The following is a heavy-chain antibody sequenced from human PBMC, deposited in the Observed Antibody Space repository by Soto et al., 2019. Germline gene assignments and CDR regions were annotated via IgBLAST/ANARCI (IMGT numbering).Heavy chain of an antibody. D-gene: IGHD3-3*01. CDR1: GGTFGNSA. CDR2: IVPMFGTA. J-gene: IGHJ5*02. CDR3: ARDGDPQSAFWSGPLGGGRFDP. V-gene: IGHV1-69*12. Sequence: QVQLVQSGAEVKKPGSSVNVSCKTSGGTFGNSAVTWVRQAPGQGLEWLGGIVPMFGTANYAQKFQGSVTITADESTITAYMELNSLKTDDTAVYYCARDGDPQSAFWSGPLGGGRFDPWGQGTLVTVSS.